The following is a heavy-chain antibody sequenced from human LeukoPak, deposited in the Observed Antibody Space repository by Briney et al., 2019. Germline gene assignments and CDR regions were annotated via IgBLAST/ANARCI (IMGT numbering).Heavy chain of an antibody. Sequence: GESLRLFCAASGFTFSSYAMSWVRQAPAKGLEWVSSISSSGSYIYYADSVKGGFTISRDNVKNSLNLQMNSLRAEDTAVYYCARGSGVQVWSSLDYWGQGTLVTVSS. D-gene: IGHD5-18*01. CDR1: GFTFSSYA. CDR2: ISSSGSYI. CDR3: ARGSGVQVWSSLDY. J-gene: IGHJ4*02. V-gene: IGHV3-21*01.